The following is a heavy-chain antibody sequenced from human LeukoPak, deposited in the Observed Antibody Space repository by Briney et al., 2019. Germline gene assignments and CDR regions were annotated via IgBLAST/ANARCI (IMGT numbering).Heavy chain of an antibody. Sequence: SETLSLTCTVSGGSISSYYWRWIRQPPGKGLEWIGYIYYSGSTNYNPSLKSRVTISVDTSKNQFSLKLSSVTAADTAVYYCARGGNSRRDYYGMDVWGQGTTVTVSS. J-gene: IGHJ6*02. D-gene: IGHD4-23*01. CDR3: ARGGNSRRDYYGMDV. CDR1: GGSISSYY. CDR2: IYYSGST. V-gene: IGHV4-59*01.